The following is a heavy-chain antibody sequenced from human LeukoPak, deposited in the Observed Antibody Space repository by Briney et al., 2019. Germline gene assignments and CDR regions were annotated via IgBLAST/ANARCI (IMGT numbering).Heavy chain of an antibody. J-gene: IGHJ4*02. V-gene: IGHV3-48*01. CDR2: ITRSSDTI. D-gene: IGHD5-12*01. CDR3: ARAGYGRFYFDC. CDR1: GFLFNTYS. Sequence: GGSLRLSCVGSGFLFNTYSVNWVRQAPGKGLEWIAYITRSSDTIYYADSVKGRFTISRDNARNSLYLQVNSLRAEDTAVYFCARAGYGRFYFDCWGQGTLVTVSS.